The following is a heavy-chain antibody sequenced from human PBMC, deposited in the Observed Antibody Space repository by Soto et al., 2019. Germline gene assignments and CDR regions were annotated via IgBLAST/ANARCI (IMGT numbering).Heavy chain of an antibody. CDR1: GFTFSSYA. CDR2: ISYDGSNK. V-gene: IGHV3-30-3*01. CDR3: ASSGDFWSGYYPDY. D-gene: IGHD3-3*01. J-gene: IGHJ4*02. Sequence: LRLSCATSGFTFSSYAMHWVRQAPGKGLEWVAVISYDGSNKYYADSVKGRFTISRDNSKNTLYLQMNSLRAEDTAVYYCASSGDFWSGYYPDYWGQGTLVTVSS.